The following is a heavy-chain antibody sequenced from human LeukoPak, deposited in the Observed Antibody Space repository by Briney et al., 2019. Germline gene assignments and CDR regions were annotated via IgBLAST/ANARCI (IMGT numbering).Heavy chain of an antibody. Sequence: SETLSLTCTVSGGSISSSNYYWGWIRQPPGKGLEWIGSVYYSGSTYYKPSLKSRVTISVDTSKNQFSLKLNSVTPADTAVYYCARGGNYWPQWWFDPWGRGTLVSVSS. CDR3: ARGGNYWPQWWFDP. J-gene: IGHJ5*02. V-gene: IGHV4-39*07. CDR1: GGSISSSNYY. D-gene: IGHD1-26*01. CDR2: VYYSGST.